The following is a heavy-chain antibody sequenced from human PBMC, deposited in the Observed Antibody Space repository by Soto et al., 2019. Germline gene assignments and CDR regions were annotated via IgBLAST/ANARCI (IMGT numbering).Heavy chain of an antibody. V-gene: IGHV1-69*13. D-gene: IGHD3-10*01. CDR2: IIPIFGTA. CDR3: ASSPDYRPMNFSDAFDI. J-gene: IGHJ3*02. CDR1: GGTFSRYA. Sequence: SVKLCCKASGGTFSRYAISWVRQAPGQGLEWMGGIIPIFGTANYAQKVQGRVTITADDSTSTAYMELSSLRSEDTAVYYCASSPDYRPMNFSDAFDIWGQGTMVTVSS.